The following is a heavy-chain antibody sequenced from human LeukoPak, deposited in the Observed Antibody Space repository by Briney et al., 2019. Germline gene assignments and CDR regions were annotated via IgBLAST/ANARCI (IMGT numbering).Heavy chain of an antibody. D-gene: IGHD3-10*01. CDR1: GGSISSYY. CDR3: VRGGYYYGPSD. V-gene: IGHV4-4*07. CDR2: TYTSGSI. Sequence: SETLSLTCTVSGGSISSYYWSWIRQPAGKGLEWIGRTYTSGSINYNPSLKSRVTMSVDTSKNQFSLKLSSVTASDTAVYYCVRGGYYYGPSDWGQGTLVTVSS. J-gene: IGHJ1*01.